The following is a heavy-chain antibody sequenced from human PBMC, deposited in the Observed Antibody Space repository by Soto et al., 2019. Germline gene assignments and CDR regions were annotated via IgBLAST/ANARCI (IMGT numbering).Heavy chain of an antibody. CDR1: GYTLTELS. CDR2: FDHEDGET. V-gene: IGHV1-24*01. J-gene: IGHJ6*02. CDR3: GTDRGQWHDPEKDYYYYGMDV. D-gene: IGHD6-19*01. Sequence: GASVKVSCKVSGYTLTELSMHWVRQAPGKGLEWMGGFDHEDGETIYAQKFKGRVTMTEDTSTDTAYMELSSLRSEDTAVYYCGTDRGQWHDPEKDYYYYGMDVWGQGTTVTVSS.